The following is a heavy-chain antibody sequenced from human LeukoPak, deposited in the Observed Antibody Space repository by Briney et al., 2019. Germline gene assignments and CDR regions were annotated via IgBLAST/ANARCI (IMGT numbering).Heavy chain of an antibody. CDR1: GFTFGTYP. CDR3: AKSKVTSNVAMFAF. Sequence: AGGSLRLSCAASGFTFGTYPMAGVRQAPGKGLGGVSGISARGDGAYYAGSVKGRFTISRDNSKNMVYLQMDNLRADDTAVYYCAKSKVTSNVAMFAFWGQGILVTVSS. V-gene: IGHV3-23*01. D-gene: IGHD2-21*02. CDR2: ISARGDGA. J-gene: IGHJ4*02.